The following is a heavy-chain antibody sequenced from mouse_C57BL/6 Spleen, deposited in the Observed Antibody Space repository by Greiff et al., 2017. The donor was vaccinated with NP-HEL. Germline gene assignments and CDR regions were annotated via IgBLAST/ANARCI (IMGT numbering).Heavy chain of an antibody. J-gene: IGHJ1*03. CDR2: ISYDGSN. D-gene: IGHD2-1*01. V-gene: IGHV3-6*01. CDR3: ARVYGNYEAYWYFDV. CDR1: GYSITSGYY. Sequence: EVKVEESGPGLVKPSQSLSLTCSVTGYSITSGYYWNWIRQFPGNKLEWMGYISYDGSNNYNPSLKNRISITRDTSKNQFFLKLNSVTTEDTATYYCARVYGNYEAYWYFDVWGTGTTVTVSS.